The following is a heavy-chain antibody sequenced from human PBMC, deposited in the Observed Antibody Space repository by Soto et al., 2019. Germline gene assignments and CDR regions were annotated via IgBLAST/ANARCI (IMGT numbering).Heavy chain of an antibody. CDR1: GFTFSSYA. J-gene: IGHJ6*03. V-gene: IGHV3-23*01. D-gene: IGHD6-25*01. CDR3: AKVGQRGSYYYYYMDV. Sequence: GGSLRLSCAASGFTFSSYAMSWVRQAPGKGLEWVSAISGSGGSTYYADSVKGRFTISRDNSKNTLYLQMNSLRAEDTAVYYCAKVGQRGSYYYYYMDVWGKGTTVTVSS. CDR2: ISGSGGST.